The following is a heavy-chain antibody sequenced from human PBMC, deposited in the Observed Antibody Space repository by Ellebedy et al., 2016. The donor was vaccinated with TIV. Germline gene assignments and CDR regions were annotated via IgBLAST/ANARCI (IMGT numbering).Heavy chain of an antibody. D-gene: IGHD2-2*01. Sequence: GESLKISCEGSGFIFSDYYMTWVRQAPGKGLEWVSHITSSGSRYYVDSVEGRFTISRDDAQNSVYLQMNRLRVEDTAVYYCARLYYGDPVVPSDYWGQGTLVTVSS. J-gene: IGHJ4*02. V-gene: IGHV3-69-1*01. CDR1: GFIFSDYY. CDR3: ARLYYGDPVVPSDY. CDR2: ITSSGSR.